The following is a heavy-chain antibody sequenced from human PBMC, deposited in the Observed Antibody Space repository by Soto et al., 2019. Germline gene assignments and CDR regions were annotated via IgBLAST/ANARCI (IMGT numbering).Heavy chain of an antibody. D-gene: IGHD3-10*01. V-gene: IGHV3-23*01. J-gene: IGHJ4*02. CDR1: GFTFSSYA. CDR3: AKMLTMGRGVTGLRDFDF. CDR2: ISGPGATI. Sequence: EVQLLEAGGNLIQPGGSLRLSCAASGFTFSSYAMSWVRQAPGQGLEWLSAISGPGATIYYADSVKGRFTISRDNSQNTLYLQMNSLTAEDTAVYYCAKMLTMGRGVTGLRDFDFWGQGTLVTVSS.